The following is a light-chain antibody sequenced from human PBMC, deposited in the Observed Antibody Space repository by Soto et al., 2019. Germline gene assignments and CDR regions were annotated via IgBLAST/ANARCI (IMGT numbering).Light chain of an antibody. CDR3: QQSYSTPQGT. V-gene: IGKV1-39*01. Sequence: DIQMTQSPSSLSASVGDRVTITCRASQSISSYLNWYQQKPGKAPKLLIYAASSLQSGVPSRFSGSGSGTDFTLTISSLQPEDFVTYYCQQSYSTPQGTFGQGTKVDIK. J-gene: IGKJ1*01. CDR1: QSISSY. CDR2: AAS.